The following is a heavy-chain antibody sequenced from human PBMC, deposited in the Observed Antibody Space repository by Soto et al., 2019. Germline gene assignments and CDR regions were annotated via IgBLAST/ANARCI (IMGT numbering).Heavy chain of an antibody. Sequence: QLQLQESGPGLVKPSETLSLTCTVSGGSISGSSYYWGWIRQPPGKGLEWIGTIFYSGTTYYNPSLTSRVTLSVDTSKNQFSLRLTSVTAADTAVYYCASYGDYPDYWGQGTLVTVSS. CDR3: ASYGDYPDY. CDR1: GGSISGSSYY. D-gene: IGHD4-17*01. CDR2: IFYSGTT. J-gene: IGHJ4*02. V-gene: IGHV4-39*01.